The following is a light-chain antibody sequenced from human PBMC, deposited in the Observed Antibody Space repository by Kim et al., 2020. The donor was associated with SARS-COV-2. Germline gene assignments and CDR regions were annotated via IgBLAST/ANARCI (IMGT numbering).Light chain of an antibody. CDR3: QVWDSSSDHRV. CDR1: NVGGKC. V-gene: IGLV3-21*04. Sequence: APGKAASITCGGNNVGGKCVHWYQQKPGQAPVLVIYCDSDRPSGIPERFSGSNSGNTATLTISRVEAGDEADYYCQVWDSSSDHRVFGGGTQLTVL. CDR2: CDS. J-gene: IGLJ3*02.